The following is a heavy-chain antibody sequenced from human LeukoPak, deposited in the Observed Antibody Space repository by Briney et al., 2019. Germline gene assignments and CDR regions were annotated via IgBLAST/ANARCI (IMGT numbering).Heavy chain of an antibody. J-gene: IGHJ4*02. Sequence: GGSLRLSCVASGFTFTSYTIYWVRQAPGKGLEYVSAISGDGDNTFYANSVKGRFTTSRDNSKNTLYLQMGSLRAEDMAVYYCARRGGGDSDYYFDYWGQGTLVTVSS. CDR2: ISGDGDNT. D-gene: IGHD4-17*01. V-gene: IGHV3-64*01. CDR3: ARRGGGDSDYYFDY. CDR1: GFTFTSYT.